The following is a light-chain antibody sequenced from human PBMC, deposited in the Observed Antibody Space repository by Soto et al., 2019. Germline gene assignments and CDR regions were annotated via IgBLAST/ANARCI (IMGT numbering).Light chain of an antibody. J-gene: IGLJ1*01. CDR2: DVS. CDR3: SSFTGSNYV. V-gene: IGLV2-14*03. Sequence: QSALTQPASVSGSPGQSITISCTGTISDVGGYNFVSWYQQYPGKPPKLMICDVSNRPSGVSNRFSGSKSGNTASLTISGLQAEDEADYYCSSFTGSNYVFGTGTKLTVL. CDR1: ISDVGGYNF.